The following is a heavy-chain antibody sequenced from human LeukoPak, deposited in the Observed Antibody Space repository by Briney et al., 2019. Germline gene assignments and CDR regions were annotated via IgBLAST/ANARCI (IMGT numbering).Heavy chain of an antibody. CDR1: EFTFSNYD. CDR3: ARAKMPGIQTAGRVNYFEF. J-gene: IGHJ4*02. D-gene: IGHD6-13*01. CDR2: IETAGNT. V-gene: IGHV3-13*01. Sequence: GGSLRLSCAASEFTFSNYDMHWVRQATGKGLEWVSTIETAGNTWYPGSVKGRFTISRENAKNSLTLQMNSLRVGDTAVYYCARAKMPGIQTAGRVNYFEFWGQGTLVTVSS.